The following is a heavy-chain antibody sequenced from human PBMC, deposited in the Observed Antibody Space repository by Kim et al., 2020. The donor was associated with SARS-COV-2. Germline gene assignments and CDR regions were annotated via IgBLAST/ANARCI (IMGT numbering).Heavy chain of an antibody. J-gene: IGHJ6*02. CDR2: INAGNGNT. CDR1: GYTFTSYA. V-gene: IGHV1-3*01. CDR3: ARDKGGGSYTPTHSDYYYYYGMDV. D-gene: IGHD1-26*01. Sequence: ASVKVSCKASGYTFTSYAMHWVRQAPGQRLEWMGWINAGNGNTKYSQKFQGRVTITRDTSASTAYMELSSLRSEDTAVYYCARDKGGGSYTPTHSDYYYYYGMDVWGQGTTVTVSS.